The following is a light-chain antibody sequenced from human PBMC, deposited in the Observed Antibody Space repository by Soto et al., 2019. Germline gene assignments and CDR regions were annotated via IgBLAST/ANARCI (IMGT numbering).Light chain of an antibody. J-gene: IGLJ1*01. CDR3: CSYCTGGSGV. CDR2: DVS. V-gene: IGLV2-14*01. Sequence: QSALTQPASVSGSPGQSIAISCTGTSSDVGGYNSVSWYQQHPGKAPKLLIYDVSNRPSGVSDRFSGSKSGNTASLTISGLQAEDEAYYYCCSYCTGGSGVFGTGTKLTVL. CDR1: SSDVGGYNS.